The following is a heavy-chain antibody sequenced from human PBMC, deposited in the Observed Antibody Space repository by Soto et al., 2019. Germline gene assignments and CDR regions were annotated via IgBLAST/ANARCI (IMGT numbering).Heavy chain of an antibody. J-gene: IGHJ4*01. D-gene: IGHD3-22*01. CDR2: IYHSGST. CDR3: ARDRIASYYDSSGYYYFDY. Sequence: PSETLSLTYAVSGGSISSSNWWSWVRQPPGKGLEWIGEIYHSGSTNYNPSLKSRVTISVDKSKNQFSLKLSSVTAADTAVYYCARDRIASYYDSSGYYYFDYWGQGTLVTVSS. CDR1: GGSISSSNW. V-gene: IGHV4-4*02.